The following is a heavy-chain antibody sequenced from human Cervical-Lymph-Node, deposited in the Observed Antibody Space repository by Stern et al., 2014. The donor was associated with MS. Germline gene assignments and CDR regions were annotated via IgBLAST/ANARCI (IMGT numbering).Heavy chain of an antibody. CDR3: ARTPMVRGVLVIDY. D-gene: IGHD3-10*01. CDR1: GFSLSTDGLG. Sequence: QVTLRESGPTLVKPTQTLPLTCTFSGFSLSTDGLGVGWIRQPPGKALEWLALIYWDDDERYSPSLRSRLTITKDTSKNQVVLTMTHLDPVDTGTYYCARTPMVRGVLVIDYWGQGTLVTVSS. V-gene: IGHV2-5*02. J-gene: IGHJ4*02. CDR2: IYWDDDE.